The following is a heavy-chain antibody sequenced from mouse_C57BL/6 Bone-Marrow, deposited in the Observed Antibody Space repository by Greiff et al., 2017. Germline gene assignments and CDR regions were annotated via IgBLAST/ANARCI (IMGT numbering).Heavy chain of an antibody. D-gene: IGHD3-2*02. CDR3: AKDSSGYVGSYAMDY. V-gene: IGHV2-2*01. CDR1: GFSLTSYG. CDR2: IWSGGST. J-gene: IGHJ4*01. Sequence: QVQLQQSGPALVQPSQSLSITCTVSGFSLTSYGVHWVRQSPGKGLEWLGVIWSGGSTDYNAAFISRLSISKDNSKSQVFFKMNSLQADDTAIYYCAKDSSGYVGSYAMDYWGQGTSVTVSS.